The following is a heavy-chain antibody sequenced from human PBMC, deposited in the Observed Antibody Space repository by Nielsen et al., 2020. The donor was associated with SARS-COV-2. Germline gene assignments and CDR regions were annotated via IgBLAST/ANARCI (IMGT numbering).Heavy chain of an antibody. Sequence: GGSLRLSCAASGFTFSSYGMHWVRQAPGKGLEWVAVIWYDGSNKYYADSVKGRFTISRDNSKNTLYLQMNSLRAEDTAVYYCARVVSYYYGMDVWGQGTTVIVSS. CDR1: GFTFSSYG. CDR2: IWYDGSNK. CDR3: ARVVSYYYGMDV. V-gene: IGHV3-33*01. J-gene: IGHJ6*02.